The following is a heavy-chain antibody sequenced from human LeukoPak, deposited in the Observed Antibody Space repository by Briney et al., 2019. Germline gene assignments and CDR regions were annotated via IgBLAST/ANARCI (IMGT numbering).Heavy chain of an antibody. V-gene: IGHV1-69*01. D-gene: IGHD6-13*01. J-gene: IGHJ1*01. Sequence: GSSVKVSCKASGGTFSSYAISWVRQRPGQGLEWMGGITPLFGTANYAQKFQGRVTITADESASTAYMELSSLRSEDTAVYYCARDSSGIRSLIAHWGQGTLVTVSS. CDR3: ARDSSGIRSLIAH. CDR1: GGTFSSYA. CDR2: ITPLFGTA.